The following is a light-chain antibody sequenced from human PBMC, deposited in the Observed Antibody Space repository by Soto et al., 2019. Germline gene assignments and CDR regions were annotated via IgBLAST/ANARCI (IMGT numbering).Light chain of an antibody. CDR2: WAS. CDR1: QSALYNSNNKNY. J-gene: IGKJ1*01. V-gene: IGKV4-1*01. Sequence: DIVMTQSPDSLAVSLGERATINCKSSQSALYNSNNKNYLAWYQQKPGQPPKLLIYWASTRESGVPDRFSGSGSGTDFTLTISSLQAEDVAVYYCQQYYTTWWTFGQGTRVEIK. CDR3: QQYYTTWWT.